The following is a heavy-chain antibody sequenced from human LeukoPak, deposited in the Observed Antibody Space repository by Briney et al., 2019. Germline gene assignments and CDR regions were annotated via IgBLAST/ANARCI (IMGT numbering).Heavy chain of an antibody. D-gene: IGHD1-26*01. CDR1: GFTFSGFA. V-gene: IGHV3-23*01. CDR3: AKAMGAIDHDY. Sequence: GGSLRLSCAASGFTFSGFAMSWVRQAPGKGLEWVSTITSTGGSTYYADSVKGRFTISRDNSKNTLYLQMNSLRAEDTAVYFCAKAMGAIDHDYWGQGTLVTVSS. CDR2: ITSTGGST. J-gene: IGHJ4*02.